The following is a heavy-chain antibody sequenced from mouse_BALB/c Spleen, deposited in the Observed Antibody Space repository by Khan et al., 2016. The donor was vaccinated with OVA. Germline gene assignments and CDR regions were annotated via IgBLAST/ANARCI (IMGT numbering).Heavy chain of an antibody. CDR2: ICGDGST. V-gene: IGHV2-3*01. Sequence: QVQLKESGPGLVAPSQSLSITCTVSGFSLTSYGVNWVRQPPGKGLEWLGVICGDGSTYYHSTLMSSMSISKDYSQSQVFLKLISLQTDDVTTYYSAKWGTAHYYAMDYWGQGTSVTVSS. CDR3: AKWGTAHYYAMDY. J-gene: IGHJ4*01. CDR1: GFSLTSYG. D-gene: IGHD1-2*01.